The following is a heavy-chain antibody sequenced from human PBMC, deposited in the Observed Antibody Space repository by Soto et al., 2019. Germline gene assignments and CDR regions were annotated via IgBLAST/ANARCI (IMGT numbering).Heavy chain of an antibody. Sequence: GGSLRLSCAASGFTFSSYEMNWVRQAPGKGLEWVSYISSSGSTIYYADSVKGRFTISRDNAKNSLYLQMNSLRAEDTAVYYCATSGYTSLDYWGQGTLVTVSS. CDR3: ATSGYTSLDY. V-gene: IGHV3-48*03. J-gene: IGHJ4*02. CDR1: GFTFSSYE. CDR2: ISSSGSTI. D-gene: IGHD6-13*01.